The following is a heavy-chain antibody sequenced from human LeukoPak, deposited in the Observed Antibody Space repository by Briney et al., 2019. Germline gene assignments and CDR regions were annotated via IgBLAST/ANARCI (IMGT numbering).Heavy chain of an antibody. J-gene: IGHJ4*02. V-gene: IGHV3-33*01. CDR1: GFTFSDYG. Sequence: GGSLRLSCAASGFTFSDYGMHWVRQAPGKGLEWVAVIWYDGSKKYYADSVKGRFTISRDNSKNTLYLQMNSLRAEDTAVYYCARSYTYGYGYFDYWGQGTLVTVSS. D-gene: IGHD5-18*01. CDR2: IWYDGSKK. CDR3: ARSYTYGYGYFDY.